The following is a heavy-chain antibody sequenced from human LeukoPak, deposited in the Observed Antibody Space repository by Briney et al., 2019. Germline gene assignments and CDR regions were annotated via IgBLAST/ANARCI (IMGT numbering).Heavy chain of an antibody. D-gene: IGHD2-15*01. J-gene: IGHJ4*02. CDR1: GGSFSGYY. Sequence: SETLSLTCAVYGGSFSGYYWSWIRQPPGKGLEWIGEINHSGSTNYNPSLKSRVTISVDTSKNQFSLKLSSVTAVDTAVYYCASSKGYCSGGSCSLDDYWGQGTLVTVSS. CDR3: ASSKGYCSGGSCSLDDY. V-gene: IGHV4-34*01. CDR2: INHSGST.